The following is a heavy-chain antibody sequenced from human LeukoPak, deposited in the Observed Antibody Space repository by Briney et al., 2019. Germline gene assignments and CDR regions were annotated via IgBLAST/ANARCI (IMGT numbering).Heavy chain of an antibody. Sequence: SETLSLTCTVSGGSISSYYWGWIRQPPGKGLEWIGSIYHSGSTYYNPSLKSRVTISVDTSKNQFSLKLSSVTAADTAVYYCARDVSPGLGRVDYWGQGTLVTVSS. V-gene: IGHV4-38-2*02. D-gene: IGHD2/OR15-2a*01. CDR2: IYHSGST. J-gene: IGHJ4*02. CDR3: ARDVSPGLGRVDY. CDR1: GGSISSYY.